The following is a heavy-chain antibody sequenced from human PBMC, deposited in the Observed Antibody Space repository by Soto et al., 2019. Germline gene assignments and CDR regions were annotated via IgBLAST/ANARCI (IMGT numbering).Heavy chain of an antibody. CDR2: IYYSGST. D-gene: IGHD3-10*01. Sequence: PSETLSLTCTVSCGSISSGGYYWSWIRQHPGKGLEWIGYIYYSGSTYYNPSLNSRVTISVDTSKNQFSLKLSSVTAADTAVYYCARDDHYGSGSYGNWFDPWGQGTLVTVSS. CDR1: CGSISSGGYY. V-gene: IGHV4-31*03. CDR3: ARDDHYGSGSYGNWFDP. J-gene: IGHJ5*02.